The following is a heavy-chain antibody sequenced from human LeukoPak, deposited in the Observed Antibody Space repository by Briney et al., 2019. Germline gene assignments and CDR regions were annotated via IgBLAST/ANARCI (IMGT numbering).Heavy chain of an antibody. V-gene: IGHV3-7*01. Sequence: PGGSLRLSCAASGFTFSNYWMSWVRQAPGKGLEWVANINQDGGQKNYMDSVKGRFTVSRDNAGNSLFLQMNSLRVEDTAVYYCAREGTPYSSDYWGQGTLITVSS. CDR2: INQDGGQK. CDR3: AREGTPYSSDY. D-gene: IGHD3-22*01. J-gene: IGHJ4*02. CDR1: GFTFSNYW.